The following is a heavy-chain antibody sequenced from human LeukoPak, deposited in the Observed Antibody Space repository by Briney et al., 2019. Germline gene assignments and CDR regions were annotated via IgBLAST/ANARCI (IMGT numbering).Heavy chain of an antibody. CDR2: MYYSGST. Sequence: PSETLSLTCRVSGASVSNYYWSWIRQPPGKGLEWIGYMYYSGSTNYNPSLKSRVTISVDTSKNQLSLKLNSVTAADTAVYYCAREVMVRGVSAFDIWGQGAMVTVSS. CDR1: GASVSNYY. J-gene: IGHJ3*02. CDR3: AREVMVRGVSAFDI. V-gene: IGHV4-59*02. D-gene: IGHD3-10*01.